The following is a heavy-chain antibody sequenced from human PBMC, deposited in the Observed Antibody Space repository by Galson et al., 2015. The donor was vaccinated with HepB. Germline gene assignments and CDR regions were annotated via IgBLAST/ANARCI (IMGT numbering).Heavy chain of an antibody. CDR3: AELLRLGELSLDGEGDY. J-gene: IGHJ4*02. CDR1: GFTFSSYA. D-gene: IGHD3-16*02. Sequence: SLRLSCAASGFTFSSYAMHWVRQAPGKGLEWVAVISYDGSNKYYADSVKGRFTISRDNSKNTLYLQMNGLRADDTAVYYCAELLRLGELSLDGEGDYWGQGTLVTVSS. CDR2: ISYDGSNK. V-gene: IGHV3-30*04.